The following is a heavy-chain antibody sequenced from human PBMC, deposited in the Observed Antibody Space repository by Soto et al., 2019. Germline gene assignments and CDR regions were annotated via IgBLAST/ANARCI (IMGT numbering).Heavy chain of an antibody. Sequence: GGSLRLSCAASGFTVSSNYMSWVRQAPGKGLEWVSVIYSGGITYYADSVKGRFTISRDNSKNTLYLQMNSLRAEDTDVYYCARAQGTGNSYSSYGMDVWGQGTTVTVSS. CDR3: ARAQGTGNSYSSYGMDV. CDR2: IYSGGIT. D-gene: IGHD4-4*01. J-gene: IGHJ6*02. V-gene: IGHV3-53*01. CDR1: GFTVSSNY.